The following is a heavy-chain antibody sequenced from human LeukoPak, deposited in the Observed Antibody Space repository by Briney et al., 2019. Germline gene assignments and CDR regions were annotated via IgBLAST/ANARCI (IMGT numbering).Heavy chain of an antibody. CDR1: GFTFSNYA. V-gene: IGHV3-23*01. D-gene: IGHD1-7*01. J-gene: IGHJ6*03. Sequence: GGSLRLSCAASGFTFSNYAMSWVRQAPGKGLEWVSAISGSGGSTYYADSVKGRFTISRDNSKNALYLQMNSLRADGTAVYYCAKRRGLELTYYYHMDVWGKGTTVTVSS. CDR3: AKRRGLELTYYYHMDV. CDR2: ISGSGGST.